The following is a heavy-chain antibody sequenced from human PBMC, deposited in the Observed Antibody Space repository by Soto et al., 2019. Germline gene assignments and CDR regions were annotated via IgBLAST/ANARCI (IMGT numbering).Heavy chain of an antibody. CDR1: GFSLSTSGVG. D-gene: IGHD6-13*01. Sequence: SGPTLVNPTHTLTLTCTFSGFSLSTSGVGVGWIRQPPGKALEWLALIYWNDDKRYSPSLKSRLTITKDTPKNQVVLTMTNMDPVDTATYYCAHGRGEYSSSWFDYWGQGTLVTVSS. CDR3: AHGRGEYSSSWFDY. CDR2: IYWNDDK. J-gene: IGHJ4*02. V-gene: IGHV2-5*01.